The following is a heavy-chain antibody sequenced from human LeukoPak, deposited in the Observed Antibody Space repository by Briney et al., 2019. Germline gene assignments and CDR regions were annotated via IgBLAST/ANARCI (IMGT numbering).Heavy chain of an antibody. V-gene: IGHV1-2*02. Sequence: ASVKVSCKASGYTFTGYYMHWVRQAPGQGLGWMGWINPNSGGTNYAQKFQGRVTMTRDTSISTAYMELSRLRSDDTAVYYCARGLRYFDWLLSHYFDYWGQGTLVTVSS. CDR1: GYTFTGYY. J-gene: IGHJ4*02. CDR2: INPNSGGT. CDR3: ARGLRYFDWLLSHYFDY. D-gene: IGHD3-9*01.